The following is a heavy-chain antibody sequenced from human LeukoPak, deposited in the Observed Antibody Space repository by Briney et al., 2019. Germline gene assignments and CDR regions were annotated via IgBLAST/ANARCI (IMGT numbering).Heavy chain of an antibody. CDR3: AIGYYDSSGYYYLDY. V-gene: IGHV1-69*04. Sequence: SVKVSCKASGGTFSSYAISWVRQAPGQGLEWMGRIIPILGIANYAQKSQGRVTITADKSTSTAYMELSSLRSEDTAVYYCAIGYYDSSGYYYLDYWGQGTLVTVSS. D-gene: IGHD3-22*01. CDR2: IIPILGIA. J-gene: IGHJ4*02. CDR1: GGTFSSYA.